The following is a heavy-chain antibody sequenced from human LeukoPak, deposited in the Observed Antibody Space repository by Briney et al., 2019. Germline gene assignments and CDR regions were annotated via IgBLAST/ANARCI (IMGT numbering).Heavy chain of an antibody. Sequence: ASVKVSCKASGGTFSSYAISWVRQAPGQGLEWMGGIIPIFGTANYAQKFQGRVTITADKSTSTAYMELSSLRSEDTAVYYCARDHCSSTSCLPYYYYYYMDVWGKGTTVTVSS. V-gene: IGHV1-69*06. CDR2: IIPIFGTA. J-gene: IGHJ6*03. CDR3: ARDHCSSTSCLPYYYYYYMDV. CDR1: GGTFSSYA. D-gene: IGHD2-2*01.